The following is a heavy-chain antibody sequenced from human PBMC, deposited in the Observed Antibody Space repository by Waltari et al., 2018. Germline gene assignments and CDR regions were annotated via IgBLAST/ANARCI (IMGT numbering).Heavy chain of an antibody. CDR1: GYTFTGYY. CDR3: ARVEAQTDYYDSSGYYFLDPDAFDI. Sequence: QVQLVQSGAEVKKPGASVKVSCKASGYTFTGYYMHWVRQAPGQGLEGMGWINPNSGGTNDDKKFQGRVTMTRDTSISTAYMELSRLRSDDTAVYYCARVEAQTDYYDSSGYYFLDPDAFDIWGQGTMVTVAS. V-gene: IGHV1-2*02. J-gene: IGHJ3*02. D-gene: IGHD3-22*01. CDR2: INPNSGGT.